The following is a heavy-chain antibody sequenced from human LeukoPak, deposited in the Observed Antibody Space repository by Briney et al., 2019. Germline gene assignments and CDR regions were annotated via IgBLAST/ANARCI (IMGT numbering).Heavy chain of an antibody. CDR2: FYYGGST. CDR3: ARHVIDSRNYYLDYFDY. J-gene: IGHJ4*02. Sequence: SETLSLTCTVSGDSISSSPYYWGALRHPARKGLGLVGSFYYGGSTYYNPSLKSRLTISVDTSKKQFSLKLSSVTAADTAVYYCARHVIDSRNYYLDYFDYWGQGTLVTVSS. CDR1: GDSISSSPYY. V-gene: IGHV4-39*01. D-gene: IGHD3-22*01.